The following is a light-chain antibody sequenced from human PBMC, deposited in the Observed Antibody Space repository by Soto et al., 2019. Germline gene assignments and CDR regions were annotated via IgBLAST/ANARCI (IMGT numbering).Light chain of an antibody. CDR1: QSISSW. CDR2: KAS. Sequence: DIQMTQSPSTLSASVGDRVTITCRASQSISSWLAWYQQKPGKAPKLLIYKASSLESGVPSRFSGSGSGTDFTLTISSLQADDLATYYCRQYQTWWTFGQGTKVEI. CDR3: RQYQTWWT. J-gene: IGKJ1*01. V-gene: IGKV1-5*03.